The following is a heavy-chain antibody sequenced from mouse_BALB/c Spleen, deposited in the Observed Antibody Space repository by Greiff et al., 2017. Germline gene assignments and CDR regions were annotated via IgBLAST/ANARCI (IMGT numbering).Heavy chain of an antibody. V-gene: IGHV14-3*02. Sequence: EVKLQQSGAELVKPGASVKLSCTASGFNIKDTYMHWVKQRPEQGLEWIGRIDPANGNTKYDPKFQGKATITADTSSNTAYLQLSSLTSEDTAVYYCASDGSSYFDVWGAGTTVTVSS. D-gene: IGHD1-1*01. CDR3: ASDGSSYFDV. CDR1: GFNIKDTY. J-gene: IGHJ1*01. CDR2: IDPANGNT.